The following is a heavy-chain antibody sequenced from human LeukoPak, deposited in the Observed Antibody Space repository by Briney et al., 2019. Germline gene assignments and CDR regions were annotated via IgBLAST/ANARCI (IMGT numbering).Heavy chain of an antibody. CDR3: ARDFCSSTSCYTGYFDY. CDR2: IRVSYET. J-gene: IGHJ4*02. CDR1: GFTFSSYA. Sequence: GGSLRLSCAASGFTFSSYAMSWVRQAPGKGLEWVSGIRVSYETYYADSVKGRFTISRDNAKNSLYLQMNSLRAEDTAVYYCARDFCSSTSCYTGYFDYWGQGTLVTVSS. V-gene: IGHV3-23*01. D-gene: IGHD2-2*02.